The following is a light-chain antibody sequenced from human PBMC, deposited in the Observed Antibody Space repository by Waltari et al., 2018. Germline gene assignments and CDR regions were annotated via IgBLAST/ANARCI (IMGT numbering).Light chain of an antibody. CDR1: QSVGTW. V-gene: IGKV1-5*03. CDR2: MAS. Sequence: DIQMTQSPSTLSASVGDRVTLSCRASQSVGTWLDWYQQKPGKAPKLLIYMASSLESAVPSRFSGSGSGSEFTLTIRRLQPDDFATYSCQQYRSFSTFGQGTKVDI. CDR3: QQYRSFST. J-gene: IGKJ2*01.